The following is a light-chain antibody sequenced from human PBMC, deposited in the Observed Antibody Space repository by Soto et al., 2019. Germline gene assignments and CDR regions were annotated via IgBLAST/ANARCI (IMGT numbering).Light chain of an antibody. CDR2: AAS. J-gene: IGKJ2*01. CDR1: QSISSY. V-gene: IGKV1-39*01. Sequence: DIQMTQSPPSLSASVGDRVTITCRASQSISSYLNWYHQKPGKAPKLLIYAASSLQSGVPSTFSGSGSGTDFTLTISSLQPEDFATYYCQQSYSTPYTFGQGTKLEIK. CDR3: QQSYSTPYT.